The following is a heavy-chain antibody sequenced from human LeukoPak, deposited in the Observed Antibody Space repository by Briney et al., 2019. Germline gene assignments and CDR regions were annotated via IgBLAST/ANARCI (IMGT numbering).Heavy chain of an antibody. J-gene: IGHJ4*02. CDR2: TIPIFGTA. Sequence: SVKVSCKASGGTFSSYAISWVRQAPGQGLEWMGGTIPIFGTANYAQKFQGRVSITADESTSTAYMELSSLRSEDTAVYYCARDRFYCSGGSCYSEYFDYWGQGTLVTVSS. CDR1: GGTFSSYA. CDR3: ARDRFYCSGGSCYSEYFDY. D-gene: IGHD2-15*01. V-gene: IGHV1-69*13.